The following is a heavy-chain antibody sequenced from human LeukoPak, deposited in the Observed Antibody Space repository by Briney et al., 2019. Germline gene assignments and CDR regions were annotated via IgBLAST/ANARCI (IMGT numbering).Heavy chain of an antibody. Sequence: SETLSLTCTVSGGSISSGDYYWSWIRQPPGKGLVWIGYIYYSGSTYYNPSLKSRVTISVDTSKNQFSLKLSSVTAADTAVYYCARVNNWNDAGAFDIWGQGTMVTVSS. CDR1: GGSISSGDYY. J-gene: IGHJ3*02. D-gene: IGHD1-1*01. V-gene: IGHV4-30-4*08. CDR3: ARVNNWNDAGAFDI. CDR2: IYYSGST.